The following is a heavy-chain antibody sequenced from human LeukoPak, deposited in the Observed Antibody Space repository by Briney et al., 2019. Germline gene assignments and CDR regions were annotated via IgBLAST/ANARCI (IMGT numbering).Heavy chain of an antibody. CDR1: GGSISSSNDY. CDR3: ARRIIVATIDF. Sequence: SETLSLTCTVSGGSISSSNDYWAWIRQPPGKGLEWIGRIYYSGSTYYNQSLKSGVTVSVDTPKDQFSLKLRSVTAADTAVYYCARRIIVATIDFWGQGTLVTVSS. CDR2: IYYSGST. V-gene: IGHV4-39*01. J-gene: IGHJ4*02. D-gene: IGHD5-12*01.